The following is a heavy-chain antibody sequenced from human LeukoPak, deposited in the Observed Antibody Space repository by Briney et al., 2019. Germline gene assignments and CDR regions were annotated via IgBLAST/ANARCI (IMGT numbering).Heavy chain of an antibody. CDR1: GITLSNYG. CDR3: ARDGGSSIDY. CDR2: IWYDGSKE. Sequence: GGSLRLSCAASGITLSNYGMHWVCQAPGKGLEWVAVIWYDGSKEYYADSVKGRFTISRDTSENMMYLQMNSLRAEDTAVYYCARDGGSSIDYWGQGALVTVSS. D-gene: IGHD6-13*01. V-gene: IGHV3-33*01. J-gene: IGHJ4*02.